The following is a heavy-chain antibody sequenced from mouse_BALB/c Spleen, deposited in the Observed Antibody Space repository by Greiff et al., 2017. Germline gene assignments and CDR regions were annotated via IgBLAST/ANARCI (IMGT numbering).Heavy chain of an antibody. CDR2: IYPYNGGT. Sequence: EVQLQQSGPELVKPGASVKISCKASGYTFTDYNMHWVKQSHGKSLEWIGYIYPYNGGTGYNQKFKSKATLTVDNSSSTAYMELRSLTSEDSAVYYCAKDLDYWGQGTTLTVSS. V-gene: IGHV1S29*02. J-gene: IGHJ2*01. CDR3: AKDLDY. CDR1: GYTFTDYN.